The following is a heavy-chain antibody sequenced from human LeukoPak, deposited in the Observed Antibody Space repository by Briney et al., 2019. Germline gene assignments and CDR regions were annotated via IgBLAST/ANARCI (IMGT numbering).Heavy chain of an antibody. CDR3: ARVDIIVVAKAFEI. CDR1: GFTVSSNY. CDR2: IYRDGTT. J-gene: IGHJ3*02. V-gene: IGHV3-66*01. Sequence: PGGSLRLSCAASGFTVSSNYMSWVRQAPGKGLEWVSVIYRDGTTYYADSVKGRFTISRDNSKSTLYLQMNSLRAEDTAGYYCARVDIIVVAKAFEIWGRGTMVTVSS. D-gene: IGHD2-15*01.